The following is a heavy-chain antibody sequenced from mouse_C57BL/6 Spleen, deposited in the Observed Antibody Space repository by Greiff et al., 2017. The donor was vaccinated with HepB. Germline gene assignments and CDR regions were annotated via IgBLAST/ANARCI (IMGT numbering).Heavy chain of an antibody. D-gene: IGHD1-1*01. CDR1: GYTFTGYW. CDR3: ARRVSLYYGSSYRYFDV. V-gene: IGHV1-9*01. Sequence: VQLQQSGAELMKPGASVKLSCKATGYTFTGYWIEWVKQRPGHGLEWIGEILPGSGSTNYNEKFKGKATFTADTSSNTAYMQLSSLTTEDSAIYYCARRVSLYYGSSYRYFDVWGTGTTVTVSS. CDR2: ILPGSGST. J-gene: IGHJ1*03.